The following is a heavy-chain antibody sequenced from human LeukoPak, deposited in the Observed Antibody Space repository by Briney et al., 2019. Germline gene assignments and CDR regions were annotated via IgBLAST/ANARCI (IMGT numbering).Heavy chain of an antibody. V-gene: IGHV3-23*01. J-gene: IGHJ4*02. Sequence: PGGSLRLSCAASGFTFSTSDMSWVRQAPGKGLEWVSAMTAGDGTTFYADSVKGRFTISRDNSKNSLYLQMNSLRDEDRAIYYCVKSHCGTFSCSTAEVWGQGTLVTVSS. CDR2: MTAGDGTT. D-gene: IGHD2-21*01. CDR3: VKSHCGTFSCSTAEV. CDR1: GFTFSTSD.